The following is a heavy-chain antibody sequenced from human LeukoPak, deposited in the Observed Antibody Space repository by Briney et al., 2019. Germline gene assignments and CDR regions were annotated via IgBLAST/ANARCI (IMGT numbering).Heavy chain of an antibody. Sequence: SETLSLTCTVSGGSISSDYWSWIRQPAGKGLEWIGRIYTSGSTNYNPSLKSRVTMSVDTSKNQFSLKLSSVTAADTAVYYCARDGQLPYYYYGMDVWGQGTTVTVSS. CDR2: IYTSGST. J-gene: IGHJ6*02. CDR1: GGSISSDY. CDR3: ARDGQLPYYYYGMDV. D-gene: IGHD6-6*01. V-gene: IGHV4-4*07.